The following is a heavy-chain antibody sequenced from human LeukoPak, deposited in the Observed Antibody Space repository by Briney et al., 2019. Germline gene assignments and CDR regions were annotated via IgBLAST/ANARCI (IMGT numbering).Heavy chain of an antibody. D-gene: IGHD3-16*01. Sequence: GGSLRLSCAASGLTFSSYGMHWVRQAPGKGLEWVAFIRYDGSKKYYADSVKGRFTISRDNSKNTLYLQMNSLRAEDTAMYYCARVRAWSFDYWGQGTLVTVSS. V-gene: IGHV3-30*02. CDR2: IRYDGSKK. CDR3: ARVRAWSFDY. CDR1: GLTFSSYG. J-gene: IGHJ4*02.